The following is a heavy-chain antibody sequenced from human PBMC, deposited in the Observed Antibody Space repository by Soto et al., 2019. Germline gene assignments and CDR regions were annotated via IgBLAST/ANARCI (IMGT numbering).Heavy chain of an antibody. CDR3: ASVRYSNYILGWFDP. CDR1: GGTFSSYA. CDR2: IIPIFGTA. V-gene: IGHV1-69*01. D-gene: IGHD4-4*01. Sequence: QVQLVQSGAEVKKPGSWVKVSCKASGGTFSSYAISWVRQAPGQGLEWMGGIIPIFGTANYAQKFQGRVTITADESTSTAYMELSSLRSEDTAVYYCASVRYSNYILGWFDPWGQGTLVTVSS. J-gene: IGHJ5*02.